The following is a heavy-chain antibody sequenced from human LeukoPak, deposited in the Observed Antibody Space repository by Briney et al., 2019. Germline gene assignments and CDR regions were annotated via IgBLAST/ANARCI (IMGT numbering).Heavy chain of an antibody. J-gene: IGHJ2*01. D-gene: IGHD3-16*01. CDR1: GGSVSNYY. Sequence: SETLSLTCTVSGGSVSNYYWSWFRQPPGKGLEWIGYIYYSGSTNYNPSLRSRVTISVDTSNDHFSLKLSSVAAGDPAVYYCARGGWSLDLWGRGTLVTVSS. CDR3: ARGGWSLDL. V-gene: IGHV4-59*02. CDR2: IYYSGST.